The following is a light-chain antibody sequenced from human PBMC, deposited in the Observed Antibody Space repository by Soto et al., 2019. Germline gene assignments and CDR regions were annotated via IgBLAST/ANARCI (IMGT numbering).Light chain of an antibody. Sequence: EIVLTQSPGTLSLSPGERATLSCRASQSVSSNYVAWYQQKPGQAPRLLIYGASSRAVGIPDRISGSGSGTVFTLNISRLEPEDFAVYYCHQYGSSPYTFGQGTKLEI. CDR3: HQYGSSPYT. CDR1: QSVSSNY. J-gene: IGKJ2*01. V-gene: IGKV3-20*01. CDR2: GAS.